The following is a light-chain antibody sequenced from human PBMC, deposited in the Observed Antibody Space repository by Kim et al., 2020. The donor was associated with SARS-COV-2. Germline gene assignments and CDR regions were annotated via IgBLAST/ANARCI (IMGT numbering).Light chain of an antibody. J-gene: IGLJ3*02. CDR1: NIGSKS. CDR3: QVWDSSSDHPV. CDR2: YDS. V-gene: IGLV3-21*04. Sequence: YKLTQPPSVSVAPGKTARITCGGNNIGSKSVHWYQQKPGQAPVLVIYYDSDRPSGIPERFSGSNSGNTATLTISRVEAGDEADYYCQVWDSSSDHPVFG.